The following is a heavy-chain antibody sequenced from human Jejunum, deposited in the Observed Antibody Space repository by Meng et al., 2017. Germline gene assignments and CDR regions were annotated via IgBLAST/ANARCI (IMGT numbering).Heavy chain of an antibody. V-gene: IGHV1-18*01. J-gene: IGHJ4*02. Sequence: QVQLGQSGPAGQKPGASVKVSCNTSGYTFTSYGSSWVRQAPGQGLEWMGWISAYNGNTNYAQKFQGRVTMTTDTSTSTAYMELRSLRSDDTAVYYCTILSHCTGGTCYPYDYWGQGTLVTVSS. CDR2: ISAYNGNT. CDR3: TILSHCTGGTCYPYDY. D-gene: IGHD2-15*01. CDR1: GYTFTSYG.